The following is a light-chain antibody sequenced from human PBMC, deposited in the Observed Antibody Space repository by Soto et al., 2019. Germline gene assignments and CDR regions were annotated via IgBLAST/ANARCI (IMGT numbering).Light chain of an antibody. J-gene: IGLJ2*01. V-gene: IGLV1-44*01. Sequence: QSALTHPPSASATPGQRVTISYSGSSSHIGGHIVNWYQQLPGTAPKLLIFGNDQRPSWVPDRFSGSKSSTSASLAISGLQSEDEANYYCAAWDDRLNGVVFGGGTKVTVL. CDR1: SSHIGGHI. CDR3: AAWDDRLNGVV. CDR2: GND.